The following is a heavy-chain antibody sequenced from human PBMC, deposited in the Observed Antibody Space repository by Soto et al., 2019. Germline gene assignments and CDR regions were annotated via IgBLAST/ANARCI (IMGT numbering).Heavy chain of an antibody. CDR1: GDSVTSYG. Sequence: GXSVEVCFEACGDSVTSYGISLVRHSPGQGLEWMGWISAYNGNTNYAQKLQGRVTMTTDTSTSTAYMELRSLRSDDTAVYYCAREVEYSGYDRYYYYYLDVWGNGTTVTVSS. J-gene: IGHJ6*03. CDR3: AREVEYSGYDRYYYYYLDV. D-gene: IGHD5-12*01. V-gene: IGHV1-18*01. CDR2: ISAYNGNT.